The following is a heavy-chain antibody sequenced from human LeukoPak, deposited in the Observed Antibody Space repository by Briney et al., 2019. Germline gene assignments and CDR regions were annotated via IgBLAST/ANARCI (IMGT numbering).Heavy chain of an antibody. V-gene: IGHV3-9*03. CDR1: GFTFDDYA. CDR3: AKDGGPYGGIRGYFDY. J-gene: IGHJ4*02. D-gene: IGHD4-23*01. CDR2: ISWNSGSI. Sequence: GGPLRLSCAASGFTFDDYAMHWVRQAPGKGLEWVSGISWNSGSIDYADSVKGRFTISRDNAKKFLFLQMNSLRVEDMALYYCAKDGGPYGGIRGYFDYWGQGTLVTASS.